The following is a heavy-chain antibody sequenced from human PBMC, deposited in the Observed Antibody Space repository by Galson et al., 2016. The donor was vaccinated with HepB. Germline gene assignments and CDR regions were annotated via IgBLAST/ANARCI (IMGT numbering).Heavy chain of an antibody. Sequence: TLFLTCTVSGGSISSAGFYWTWIRQLPGRGLEWIGYIYYGGSTFYNPSLQSRVTMSVDTSNNQFSLRLNSVTAADTAVYYCARVVSGLFDPWGQGTLVIVSS. J-gene: IGHJ5*02. D-gene: IGHD3-22*01. CDR3: ARVVSGLFDP. CDR1: GGSISSAGFY. V-gene: IGHV4-31*03. CDR2: IYYGGST.